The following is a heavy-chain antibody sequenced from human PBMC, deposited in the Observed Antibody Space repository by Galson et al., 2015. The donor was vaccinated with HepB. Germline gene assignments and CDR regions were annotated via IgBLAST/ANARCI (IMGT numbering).Heavy chain of an antibody. CDR3: AREAAGLGGYFDY. Sequence: LRLSCASSGFTFGDYAVNWFRQAPGKGLEWIGFIRRNTYGATTEYAASLKGRFSISRDDSKNIAHLQMNSLQTEDTAVYFCAREAAGLGGYFDYWGRGTLVTVSS. D-gene: IGHD6-13*01. CDR1: GFTFGDYA. V-gene: IGHV3-49*03. CDR2: IRRNTYGATT. J-gene: IGHJ4*02.